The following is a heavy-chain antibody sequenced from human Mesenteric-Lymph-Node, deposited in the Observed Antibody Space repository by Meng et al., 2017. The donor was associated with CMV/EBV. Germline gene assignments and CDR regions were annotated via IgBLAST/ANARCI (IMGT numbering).Heavy chain of an antibody. J-gene: IGHJ4*02. CDR3: ARGGMAMVDY. CDR2: ISSSSSYI. V-gene: IGHV3-21*01. CDR1: GFTFSSYS. Sequence: GESLKISCAASGFTFSSYSMNWVRQAPGKGLEWVSSISSSSSYIYYADSVKGRFTISRDNDKNSLYLQMNSLRAEDTAVYYCARGGMAMVDYWGQGTLVTVSS. D-gene: IGHD5-18*01.